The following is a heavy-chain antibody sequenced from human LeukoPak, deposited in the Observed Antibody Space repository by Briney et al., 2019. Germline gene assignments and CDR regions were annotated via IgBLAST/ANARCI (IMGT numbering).Heavy chain of an antibody. CDR1: GFTVSSNY. CDR3: AREGYYDSSGYFDY. Sequence: PGGSLRLSCAASGFTVSSNYMSWVRQAPGKGLEWVSVIYSGGSTYYADSVKGRFTISRDNSKNTLYLQMNSLRAEDTAVYYCAREGYYDSSGYFDYWGQGTLVTVSS. D-gene: IGHD3-22*01. J-gene: IGHJ4*02. V-gene: IGHV3-66*01. CDR2: IYSGGST.